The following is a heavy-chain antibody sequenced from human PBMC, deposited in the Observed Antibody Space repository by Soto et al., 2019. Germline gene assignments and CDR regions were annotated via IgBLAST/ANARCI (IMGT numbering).Heavy chain of an antibody. J-gene: IGHJ3*02. D-gene: IGHD6-19*01. V-gene: IGHV4-39*01. CDR2: IYYSGST. Sequence: SETLSLTCTVSGGSISSSSYYWGWIRQPPGKGLEWIGNIYYSGSTNYNPSLKSRVTISVDTSKNQFSLKLSSVTAADTAVYYCARAGYSSGWSDDAFDIWGQGTMVTVSS. CDR3: ARAGYSSGWSDDAFDI. CDR1: GGSISSSSYY.